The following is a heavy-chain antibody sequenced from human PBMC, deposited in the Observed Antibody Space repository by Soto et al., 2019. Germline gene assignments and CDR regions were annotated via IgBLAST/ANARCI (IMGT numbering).Heavy chain of an antibody. D-gene: IGHD6-13*01. CDR1: GGSISSSSYY. V-gene: IGHV4-39*01. CDR2: IYYSGST. Sequence: SETLSLTCTVSGGSISSSSYYWGWIRQPPGKGLEWIGSIYYSGSTYYNPSLKSRVTISVDTSKNQFSLKLSSVTAADTAVYYCANSAADYYYYGMDVWGQGTTVTVS. J-gene: IGHJ6*02. CDR3: ANSAADYYYYGMDV.